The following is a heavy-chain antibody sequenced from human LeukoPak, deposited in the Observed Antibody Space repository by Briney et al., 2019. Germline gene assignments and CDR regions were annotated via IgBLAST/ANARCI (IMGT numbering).Heavy chain of an antibody. Sequence: ASVKVSCKASGYTFTSYGISWVRQAPGQGLEWMGWISAYNGNTNYAQKLQGRVTMTTDTSTSTAYMELRSLRSDDTAVYYCARDTFRYYDSSGPTDYWGQGTLVTVPS. J-gene: IGHJ4*02. D-gene: IGHD3-22*01. CDR2: ISAYNGNT. CDR1: GYTFTSYG. CDR3: ARDTFRYYDSSGPTDY. V-gene: IGHV1-18*01.